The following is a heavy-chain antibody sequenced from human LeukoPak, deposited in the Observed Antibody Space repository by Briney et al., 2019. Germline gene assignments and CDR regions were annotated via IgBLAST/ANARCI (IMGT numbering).Heavy chain of an antibody. CDR3: ARRWGYCSSTSCYSNFDY. CDR2: INHSGST. D-gene: IGHD2-2*01. V-gene: IGHV4-34*01. J-gene: IGHJ4*02. Sequence: KPSETLSLTCAVYGGSFSGYYWSWIRQPPGKGLEWIGEINHSGSTNSNPSLKSRVTISVDTSKNQFSLKLSSVTAADTAVYYCARRWGYCSSTSCYSNFDYWGQGTLVTVSS. CDR1: GGSFSGYY.